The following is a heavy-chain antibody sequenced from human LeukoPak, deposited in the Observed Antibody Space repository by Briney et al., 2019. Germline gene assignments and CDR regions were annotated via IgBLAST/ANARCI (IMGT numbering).Heavy chain of an antibody. CDR1: GVSFSGYY. J-gene: IGHJ3*02. CDR2: INHSGST. Sequence: PSETLSLTCAVYGVSFSGYYWSWIRQPPGKGLEWIGEINHSGSTNYNPSLKSRVTISVDTSKNQFSLKLSSVTAADTAVYYCAGRHSSGWFDAFDIWGQGTMVTVSS. D-gene: IGHD6-19*01. CDR3: AGRHSSGWFDAFDI. V-gene: IGHV4-34*01.